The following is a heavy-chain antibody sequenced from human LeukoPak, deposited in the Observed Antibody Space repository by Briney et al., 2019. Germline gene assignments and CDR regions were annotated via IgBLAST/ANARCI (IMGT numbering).Heavy chain of an antibody. CDR2: ISYDGSNR. D-gene: IGHD3-10*02. Sequence: GGSLRLSCAASGFTFSSYAMHWVRQAPGKGLEWVAVISYDGSNRKYADSVKGRFTISRDNAKNSLYLQMNSLRAEDTAVYYCAELGITMIGGVWGKGTTVTISS. V-gene: IGHV3-30*04. CDR1: GFTFSSYA. CDR3: AELGITMIGGV. J-gene: IGHJ6*04.